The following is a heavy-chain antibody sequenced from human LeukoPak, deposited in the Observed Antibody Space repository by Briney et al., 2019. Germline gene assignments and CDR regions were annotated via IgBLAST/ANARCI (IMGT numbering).Heavy chain of an antibody. D-gene: IGHD1-26*01. J-gene: IGHJ4*02. CDR3: ATGEVGATNFAY. CDR1: GYTLTELS. CDR2: FDPEDGET. Sequence: ASVTVSYKVSGYTLTELSMHWVRQAPGKGLDWMGGFDPEDGETIYAQKFQGRVTMTEDISTDTAYMELSSLRSEDTAVYYCATGEVGATNFAYWGQGGLVTVSS. V-gene: IGHV1-24*01.